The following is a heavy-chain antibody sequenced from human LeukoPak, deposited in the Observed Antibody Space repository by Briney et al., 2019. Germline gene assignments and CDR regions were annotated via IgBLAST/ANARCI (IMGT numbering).Heavy chain of an antibody. D-gene: IGHD6-13*01. CDR2: INHSGST. J-gene: IGHJ4*02. V-gene: IGHV4-34*01. CDR3: ARGHRIAAAGTGYFDY. Sequence: SETLSLTCAVYGGSFSGYYWSWIRQPPGKGLEWIGEINHSGSTNYNPSLKSRVTISVDTSQNQFSLKLSSVTAADTAVYYSARGHRIAAAGTGYFDYRGQGTLVTVSS. CDR1: GGSFSGYY.